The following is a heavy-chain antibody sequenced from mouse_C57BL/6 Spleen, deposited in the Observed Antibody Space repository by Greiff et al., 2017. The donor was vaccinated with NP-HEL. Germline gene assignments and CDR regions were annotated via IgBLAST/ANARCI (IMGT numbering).Heavy chain of an antibody. CDR2: IDPNSGGT. D-gene: IGHD2-3*01. V-gene: IGHV1-72*01. CDR1: GYTFTSYW. Sequence: QVQLQQPGAELVKPGASVKLSCKASGYTFTSYWMHWVKQRPGRGLEWIGRIDPNSGGTKYNEKFKSKATLTVDKPSSTAYMQLSSLTSEDSAVYYCARADYDGYPRFAYWGQGTLVTVSA. CDR3: ARADYDGYPRFAY. J-gene: IGHJ3*01.